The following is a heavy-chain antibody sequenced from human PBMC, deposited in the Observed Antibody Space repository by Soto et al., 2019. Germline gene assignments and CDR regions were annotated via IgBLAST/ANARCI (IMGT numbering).Heavy chain of an antibody. CDR2: IFYSGYT. Sequence: PSETLSLTCTVSGGSISSSNYYWGWIRQPPGKGLEWIGSIFYSGYTYYNPSLKSRVTISVDTSKNQFSLKLSSVTAADAAVYYCARDRAANDDYLFDYWGQGALVTVSS. D-gene: IGHD4-17*01. CDR3: ARDRAANDDYLFDY. J-gene: IGHJ4*02. V-gene: IGHV4-39*07. CDR1: GGSISSSNYY.